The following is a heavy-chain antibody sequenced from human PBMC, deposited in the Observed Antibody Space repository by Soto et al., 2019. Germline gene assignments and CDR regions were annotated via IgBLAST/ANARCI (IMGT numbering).Heavy chain of an antibody. J-gene: IGHJ4*02. V-gene: IGHV4-34*01. Sequence: SETLSLTCAVYGGSFSGYYWSWIRQPPGKGLEWIGEINHSGSTNYNPSLKSRVTISVDTSKNQFSLKLSSVTAADTAVYYCAGTVAGAMYYFDYWGQGTLVTVSS. CDR2: INHSGST. D-gene: IGHD6-19*01. CDR1: GGSFSGYY. CDR3: AGTVAGAMYYFDY.